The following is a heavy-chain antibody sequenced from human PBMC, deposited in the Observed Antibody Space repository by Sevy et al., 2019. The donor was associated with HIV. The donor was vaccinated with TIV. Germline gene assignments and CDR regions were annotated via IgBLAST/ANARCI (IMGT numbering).Heavy chain of an antibody. CDR2: LKSDVYGGTV. D-gene: IGHD6-13*01. V-gene: IGHV3-49*04. CDR1: GFTFGDYW. J-gene: IGHJ4*02. Sequence: GGSLRISCTASGFTFGDYWMSWVRQAPGKGLEWVAFLKSDVYGGTVDHAASVRGRFVISRDDSKTIAYLQMNDLKTEATGVYYCTRWKAAQSIFDYWGQGALVTVSS. CDR3: TRWKAAQSIFDY.